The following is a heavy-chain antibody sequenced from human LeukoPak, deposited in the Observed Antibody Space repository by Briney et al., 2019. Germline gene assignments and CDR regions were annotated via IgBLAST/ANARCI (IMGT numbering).Heavy chain of an antibody. CDR2: IYSGGST. D-gene: IGHD2-21*01. V-gene: IGHV3-66*02. J-gene: IGHJ3*02. CDR3: ARPAIRAPGAFDI. Sequence: PGGSLRLSCAASGFTVSSNYVSWVRQAPGKWLEWVSVIYSGGSTYYADSVKGRFTISRDNSKNTLYLQMNSLRAEDTAVYYCARPAIRAPGAFDIWGQGTMVTVSS. CDR1: GFTVSSNY.